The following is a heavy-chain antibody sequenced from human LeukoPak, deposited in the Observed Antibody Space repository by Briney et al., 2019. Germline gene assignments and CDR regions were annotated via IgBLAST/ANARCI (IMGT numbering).Heavy chain of an antibody. CDR1: GGSINSYY. V-gene: IGHV4-59*01. CDR2: IYYSGST. Sequence: SETLSLTCTVSGGSINSYYWSWIRQPPGKGLEWIGYIYYSGSTNYNPSLKSRVTISVDTSKNQFSLKLSSVTAADTAVYYCARIKGHVDYWGQGTLVTVSS. CDR3: ARIKGHVDY. J-gene: IGHJ4*02.